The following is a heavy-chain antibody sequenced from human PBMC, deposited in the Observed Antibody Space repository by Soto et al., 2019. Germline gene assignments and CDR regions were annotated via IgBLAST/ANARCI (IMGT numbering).Heavy chain of an antibody. V-gene: IGHV3-30*18. CDR1: GFTFSSYG. J-gene: IGHJ4*02. Sequence: GGSLRLSCAASGFTFSSYGMHWVRQAPGKGLEWVAVISYDGSNKYYADSVKGRFTISRDNSKNTLYLQVNSLRAEDTAVYYCAKDLMPDTGHDYWGQGTLVTVSS. CDR3: AKDLMPDTGHDY. CDR2: ISYDGSNK. D-gene: IGHD2-2*01.